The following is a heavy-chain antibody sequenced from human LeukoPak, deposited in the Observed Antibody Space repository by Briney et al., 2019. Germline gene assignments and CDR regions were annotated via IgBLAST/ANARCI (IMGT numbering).Heavy chain of an antibody. CDR3: ARQTGSGLFILP. J-gene: IGHJ4*02. Sequence: PLETLSLTCTVSGVSISSSNSYWGWIRQPPGKGLEWIGSIYYSGNTYYNASLKSQVSISIDTSKNQFSLKLTSVTAADTAVYYCARQTGSGLFILPGDQGTLVAVSS. CDR2: IYYSGNT. CDR1: GVSISSSNSY. D-gene: IGHD3/OR15-3a*01. V-gene: IGHV4-39*01.